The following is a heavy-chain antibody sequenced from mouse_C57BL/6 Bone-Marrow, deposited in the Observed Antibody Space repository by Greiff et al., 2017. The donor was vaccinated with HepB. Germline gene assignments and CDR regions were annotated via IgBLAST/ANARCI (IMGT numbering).Heavy chain of an antibody. CDR1: GFNIKDDY. D-gene: IGHD1-1*01. CDR3: TIITTVGAY. CDR2: IDPENGDT. Sequence: EVKLQESGAELVRPGASVKLSCTASGFNIKDDYMHWVKQRPEQGLEWIGWIDPENGDTEYASKFQGKATITADTSSNTAYLQLSSLTSEDTAVYYCTIITTVGAYWGQGTLVTVSA. V-gene: IGHV14-4*01. J-gene: IGHJ3*01.